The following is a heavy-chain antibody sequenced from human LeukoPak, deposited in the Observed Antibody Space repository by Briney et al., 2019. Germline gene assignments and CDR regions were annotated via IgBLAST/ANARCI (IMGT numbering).Heavy chain of an antibody. CDR2: VYYSGST. CDR1: GDSLTSGSYY. D-gene: IGHD6-13*01. Sequence: PSETLCLTCTVSGDSLTSGSYYWSWIRQPPGRGLEWIGYVYYSGSTNYNPSLKSRVTMSVDTSKNQFSLMLISVTAADTAVYYCARGYSSSWYPSAFDIWGQGTMVTVSS. CDR3: ARGYSSSWYPSAFDI. J-gene: IGHJ3*02. V-gene: IGHV4-61*01.